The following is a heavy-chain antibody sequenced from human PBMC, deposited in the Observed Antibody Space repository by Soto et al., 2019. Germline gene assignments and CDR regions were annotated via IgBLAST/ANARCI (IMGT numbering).Heavy chain of an antibody. CDR3: AAALRYFDWLSLSSDYYYYGMDV. CDR1: GFTFTSSA. Sequence: SVKVSCKASGFTFTSSAMQWVRQARGQRLEWIGWIVVGSGNTNYAQKFQERVTITRDMSTSTAYMELSSLRSEDTAVYYCAAALRYFDWLSLSSDYYYYGMDVWGQGTTVTVPS. D-gene: IGHD3-9*01. V-gene: IGHV1-58*02. CDR2: IVVGSGNT. J-gene: IGHJ6*02.